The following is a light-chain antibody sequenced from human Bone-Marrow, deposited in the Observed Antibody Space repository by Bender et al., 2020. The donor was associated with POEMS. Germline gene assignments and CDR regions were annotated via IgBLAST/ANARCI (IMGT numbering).Light chain of an antibody. CDR1: SSNIGTNY. CDR2: RNN. J-gene: IGLJ2*01. Sequence: QSVLTQPPSLSGTPGQRVTISCSGSSSNIGTNYVYWYQQLPGTAPKLLIYRNNQRPSGVSNRFSGSKSGNTASLTVSGLQSGDEANYYCSSFASSGTIIFGRGTSLTVL. CDR3: SSFASSGTII. V-gene: IGLV1-47*01.